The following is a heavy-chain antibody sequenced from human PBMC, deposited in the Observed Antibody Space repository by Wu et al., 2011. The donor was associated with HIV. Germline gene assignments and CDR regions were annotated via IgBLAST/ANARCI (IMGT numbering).Heavy chain of an antibody. J-gene: IGHJ6*02. CDR3: ARDGGPHCSTTSCYYYYGMDV. D-gene: IGHD2-2*01. CDR2: INPNSGGT. Sequence: QVQLVQSGAEVKKPGASVKVPCKASGYTFTGYHMHWVRQAPGQGLEWMGWINPNSGGTNYAQKFQGRVTMTRDTSISTAYMELSSLISDDTAVYYCARDGGPHCSTTSCYYYYGMDVWGQGTTVTVSS. V-gene: IGHV1-2*02. CDR1: GYTFTGYH.